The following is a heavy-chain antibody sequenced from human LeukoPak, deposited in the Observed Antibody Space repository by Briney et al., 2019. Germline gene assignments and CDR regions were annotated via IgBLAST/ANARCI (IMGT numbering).Heavy chain of an antibody. CDR1: GFTFSSYS. D-gene: IGHD3-9*01. V-gene: IGHV3-21*01. CDR2: ISSSSSYI. Sequence: GGSLRLSCAASGFTFSSYSMNWVRQAPGKGLEWVSSISSSSSYIYYADSVKGRFTISRDNAKNSLYLQMNSLRAEDTAVYYCAREPLIYGILTGYYLGYYFDYWGQGTLVTVSS. J-gene: IGHJ4*02. CDR3: AREPLIYGILTGYYLGYYFDY.